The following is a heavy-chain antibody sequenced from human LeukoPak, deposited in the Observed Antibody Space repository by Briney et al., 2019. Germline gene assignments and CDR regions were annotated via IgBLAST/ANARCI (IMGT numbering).Heavy chain of an antibody. CDR2: ISDSGDYT. J-gene: IGHJ4*02. CDR3: AKDTSIGKYCTSGVCSPFDY. D-gene: IGHD2-8*01. Sequence: PGGSLRLSCAGSGFTFSSYAMSWVRQAPGKGLEWVSAISDSGDYTYYADSVKGRFTISRDNSKNTLYLHVNSLRAEDTAVYYCAKDTSIGKYCTSGVCSPFDYWGQGTLFSVSS. V-gene: IGHV3-23*01. CDR1: GFTFSSYA.